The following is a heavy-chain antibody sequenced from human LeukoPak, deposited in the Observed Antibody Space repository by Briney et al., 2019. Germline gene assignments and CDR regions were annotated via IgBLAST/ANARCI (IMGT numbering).Heavy chain of an antibody. CDR1: GFTFSSYA. D-gene: IGHD2-15*01. J-gene: IGHJ1*01. V-gene: IGHV3-23*01. Sequence: GGSLRLSCAASGFTFSSYAMSWVRQAPGKGLEWVSAISGSGGSTYYADSVKGRFTISRDNSKNTLYLQMNSLRAEDTAVYYCAKDRIVVVVAATQYFQHWGQGTLVTVSS. CDR2: ISGSGGST. CDR3: AKDRIVVVVAATQYFQH.